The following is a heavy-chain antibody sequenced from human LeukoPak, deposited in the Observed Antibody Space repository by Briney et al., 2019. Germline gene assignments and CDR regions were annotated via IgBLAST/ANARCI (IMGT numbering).Heavy chain of an antibody. Sequence: ASVKVSCKASGYTFTSYGISWVRQAPGQGLEWMGWISAYNGNTNYAQKLQGRVTMTTDTSTSTAYMELRSLRSDDTAVYYCARELWFGELRANWFDPWCQGTLVTVSS. D-gene: IGHD3-10*01. CDR1: GYTFTSYG. CDR3: ARELWFGELRANWFDP. J-gene: IGHJ5*02. CDR2: ISAYNGNT. V-gene: IGHV1-18*01.